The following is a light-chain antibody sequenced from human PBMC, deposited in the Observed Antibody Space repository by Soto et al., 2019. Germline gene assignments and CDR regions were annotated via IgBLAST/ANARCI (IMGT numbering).Light chain of an antibody. CDR1: QSVSSSY. CDR2: GAS. Sequence: IVLTQSPGTLSLSPGERATLSCRASQSVSSSYLAWYQQKPGQAPRLLIYGASSRATGIPYRFSGSGSGTDFTLTISRLGPEDFAVYYCQQYGSSPRTFGGGTKVEIK. V-gene: IGKV3-20*01. J-gene: IGKJ4*01. CDR3: QQYGSSPRT.